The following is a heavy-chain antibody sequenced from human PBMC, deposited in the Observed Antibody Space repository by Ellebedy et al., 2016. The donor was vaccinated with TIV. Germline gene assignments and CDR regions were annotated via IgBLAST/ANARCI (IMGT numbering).Heavy chain of an antibody. J-gene: IGHJ4*02. V-gene: IGHV1-2*02. CDR1: GYIFTAYH. CDR3: AAFPYISTSSAY. Sequence: AASAKVSCKTSGYIFTAYHIHWVRQAPGQGLEWMGWLHPSSGGTNYAQNFQGRVSMTRDTSISTAYMELRRLNSDDTAVYYCAAFPYISTSSAYWGQGTLVTVSS. CDR2: LHPSSGGT. D-gene: IGHD6-6*01.